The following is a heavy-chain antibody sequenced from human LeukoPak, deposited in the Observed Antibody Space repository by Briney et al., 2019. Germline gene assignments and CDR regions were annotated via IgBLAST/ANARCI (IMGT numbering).Heavy chain of an antibody. Sequence: SETLSLTYTVSGGSISGNSFYWGWVRQPPGKGLEWIGNIYYTGITYYNPSLKSRVTISVDTSKNLFSLKLNSVTAADRAVYYCASPGITSLDDWGQGTLVTVSS. CDR3: ASPGITSLDD. J-gene: IGHJ4*02. V-gene: IGHV4-39*01. D-gene: IGHD2-2*01. CDR1: GGSISGNSFY. CDR2: IYYTGIT.